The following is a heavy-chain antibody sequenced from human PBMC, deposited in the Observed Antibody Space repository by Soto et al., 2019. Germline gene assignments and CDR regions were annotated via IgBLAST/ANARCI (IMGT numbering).Heavy chain of an antibody. CDR3: AKFHGSGTYYNFPDY. CDR1: GFTFSTYA. CDR2: ISDSGGRT. Sequence: GGSLRLSCAASGFTFSTYAMSWVRQAPGKGLEWVSTISDSGGRTYYAASVKGRFTISRDNSKNTLFLLMNSLSAEDTALYYCAKFHGSGTYYNFPDYWGQGTLVTVSS. V-gene: IGHV3-23*01. J-gene: IGHJ4*02. D-gene: IGHD3-10*01.